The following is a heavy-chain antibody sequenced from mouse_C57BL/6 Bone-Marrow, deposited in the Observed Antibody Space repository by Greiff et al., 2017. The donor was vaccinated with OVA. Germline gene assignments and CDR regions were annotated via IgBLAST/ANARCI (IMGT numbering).Heavy chain of an antibody. CDR1: GYTFTSYW. CDR2: IYPGSGST. D-gene: IGHD2-12*01. J-gene: IGHJ1*03. V-gene: IGHV1-55*01. Sequence: QVQLQQPGAELVKPGASVKMSCKASGYTFTSYWITWVKQRPGQGLEWIGDIYPGSGSTNYNEKFKSKATLTVDTSSSTAYMQLSSLTSEDSAGYYCARECYLYWYFDVWGTGTTVTVSS. CDR3: ARECYLYWYFDV.